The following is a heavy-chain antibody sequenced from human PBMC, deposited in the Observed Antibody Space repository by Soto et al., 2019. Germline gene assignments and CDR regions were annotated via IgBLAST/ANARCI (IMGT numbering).Heavy chain of an antibody. D-gene: IGHD3-3*01. Sequence: EVQLLESGGGLVQPGGSLRLSCAASGFTFSSYVMSWVRQAPGKGLEWVSGISGSGGSTYYADSVKGRFTISRDNSKNTLYLQINSLRAEDTAVYYCAKVPYDFWSGYYPPLYFDYLGQGTLVTVSS. CDR3: AKVPYDFWSGYYPPLYFDY. CDR1: GFTFSSYV. J-gene: IGHJ4*02. CDR2: ISGSGGST. V-gene: IGHV3-23*01.